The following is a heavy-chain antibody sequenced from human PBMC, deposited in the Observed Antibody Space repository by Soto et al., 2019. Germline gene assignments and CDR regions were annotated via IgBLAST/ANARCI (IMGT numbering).Heavy chain of an antibody. D-gene: IGHD3-3*01. J-gene: IGHJ4*02. CDR2: ISGSGGST. Sequence: PGESLKISCAASGFTFSSYAMSWVRQAPGKGPEWVSAISGSGGSTYYADSVEGRFTISRDNSKNTLYLQMNSLRAEDTAVYYCAKDPWTIPRSVYFDYWGQGTLVTVSS. CDR1: GFTFSSYA. V-gene: IGHV3-23*01. CDR3: AKDPWTIPRSVYFDY.